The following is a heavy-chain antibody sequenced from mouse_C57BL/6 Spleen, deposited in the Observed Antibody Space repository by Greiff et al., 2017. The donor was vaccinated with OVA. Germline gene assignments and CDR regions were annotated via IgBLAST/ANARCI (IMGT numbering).Heavy chain of an antibody. J-gene: IGHJ2*01. CDR3: ARRTVVAFDY. D-gene: IGHD1-1*01. V-gene: IGHV1-55*01. Sequence: QVQLQQPGAELVKPGASVKMSCKASGYTFTSYWITWVKQRPGQGLEWIGDIYPGSGSTNYNEKFKSKATLTVDKSSSTAYMQLSSLTSEDSAVYYCARRTVVAFDYWGQGTTLTVSS. CDR1: GYTFTSYW. CDR2: IYPGSGST.